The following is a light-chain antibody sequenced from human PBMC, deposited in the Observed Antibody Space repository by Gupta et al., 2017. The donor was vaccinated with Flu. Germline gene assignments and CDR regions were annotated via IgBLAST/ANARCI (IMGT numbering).Light chain of an antibody. Sequence: VNISWSVSCTNVGTNYVFWYRQPTAAAPNLLIFWNNPRCSAVPDGFSGSKSATSTAIPTSGLRSEDEADFYCAPAYDRRSAWVFGGGTKLTVL. CDR1: CTNVGTNY. CDR2: WNN. J-gene: IGLJ3*02. CDR3: APAYDRRSAWV. V-gene: IGLV1-47*01.